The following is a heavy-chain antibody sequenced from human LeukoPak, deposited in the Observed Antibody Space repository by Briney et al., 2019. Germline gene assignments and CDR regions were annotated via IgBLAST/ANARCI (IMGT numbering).Heavy chain of an antibody. Sequence: SETLSLTCAVYGGSFSGYYWSWIRQPPGKGLEWVGEINHSGSTNYNPSLKSRVTISVDTSKNQFSLKLSSVTAADTAVYYCAREGIASFDPWGQGTLVTVSS. D-gene: IGHD6-13*01. CDR1: GGSFSGYY. V-gene: IGHV4-34*01. CDR2: INHSGST. J-gene: IGHJ5*02. CDR3: AREGIASFDP.